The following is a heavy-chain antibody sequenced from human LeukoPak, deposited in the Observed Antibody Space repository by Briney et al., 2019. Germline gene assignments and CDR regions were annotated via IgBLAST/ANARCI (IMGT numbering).Heavy chain of an antibody. V-gene: IGHV3-74*01. Sequence: GGSLTLSRLASVFTFSTYWMNWVRPAPGKGGVWVSHINSDGRSTNYADSVKGRFTISRDNAKSTLFLQMNSLRVDDTAVYYCVSALGGQGWDWGQGTLVTVSS. CDR3: VSALGGQGWD. J-gene: IGHJ4*02. CDR1: VFTFSTYW. D-gene: IGHD1-26*01. CDR2: INSDGRST.